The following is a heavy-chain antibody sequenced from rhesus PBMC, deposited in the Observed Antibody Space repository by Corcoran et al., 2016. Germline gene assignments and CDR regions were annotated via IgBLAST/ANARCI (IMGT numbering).Heavy chain of an antibody. V-gene: IGHV4-173*01. CDR2: ISGSGGST. D-gene: IGHD5-24*01. Sequence: QLQLQESGPGLVKPSETLSLTCAVSGGSISSNYWRWIRQPPGKGLEGIGRISGSGGSTDYNPSLKSRVTISTDTSTNQFSLKLSSVTSADTAVYYCARAGGNPYYFDYWGQGVLVTVSS. CDR1: GGSISSNY. J-gene: IGHJ4*01. CDR3: ARAGGNPYYFDY.